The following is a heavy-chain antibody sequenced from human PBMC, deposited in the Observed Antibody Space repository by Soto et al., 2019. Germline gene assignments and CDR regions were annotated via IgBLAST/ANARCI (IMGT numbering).Heavy chain of an antibody. D-gene: IGHD2-21*01. Sequence: EVQLVESGGGLIQPGGSLRLSCAVSGFTVSSNYMTWVRQAPGKGLEWVSVIHSGGSTYYADSVKGRFTISRDNSKNSLYLQMNSLRAEDTAMYYCARDGGEGTFDYWGQGTLVTVSS. CDR3: ARDGGEGTFDY. CDR1: GFTVSSNY. V-gene: IGHV3-53*01. J-gene: IGHJ4*02. CDR2: IHSGGST.